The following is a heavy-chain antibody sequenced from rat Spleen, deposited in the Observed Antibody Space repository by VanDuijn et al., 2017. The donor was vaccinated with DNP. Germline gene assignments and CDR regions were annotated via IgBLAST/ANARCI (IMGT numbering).Heavy chain of an antibody. J-gene: IGHJ1*01. CDR2: INYSGST. CDR3: ARQNIVRDWYFDF. Sequence: EVQLQESGPGLMKPSQSLSLTCSVTGFSITSNYWAWIRKLPGNKMEWIGYINYSGSTGYNPSLKSRISITRDTSKNRFFLQLNSVTTEDTATYYCARQNIVRDWYFDFWGPGTVVTVSS. D-gene: IGHD1-5*01. CDR1: GFSITSNY. V-gene: IGHV3-1*01.